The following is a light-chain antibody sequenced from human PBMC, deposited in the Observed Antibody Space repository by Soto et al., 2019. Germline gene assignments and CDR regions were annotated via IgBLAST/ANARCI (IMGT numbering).Light chain of an antibody. CDR1: HSVDSTH. V-gene: IGKV3-20*01. Sequence: EIVLTQCPGTVSLSPGERDXLSXXTSHSVDSTHLAWYQQKPGQAPRLLIYGASNRATGIPDRFSGSGSGTDFTLTISRLEPEDFAVYYCQQYGSSGTVGQGTKVDIK. J-gene: IGKJ1*01. CDR3: QQYGSSGT. CDR2: GAS.